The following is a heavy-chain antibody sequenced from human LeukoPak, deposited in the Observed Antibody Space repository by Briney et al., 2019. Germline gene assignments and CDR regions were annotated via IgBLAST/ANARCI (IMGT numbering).Heavy chain of an antibody. CDR3: ARGSSIHVLLYHYYYMDV. CDR2: INPSSGRT. CDR1: GYTFSDYY. D-gene: IGHD2-2*01. V-gene: IGHV1-2*02. J-gene: IGHJ6*03. Sequence: ASVKVSCKASGYTFSDYYMHWVRQAPGQGLEWMGWINPSSGRTNYAQNFQDRVAMTRDTSISTAYMELSSLRSDDTAVYYCARGSSIHVLLYHYYYMDVWGKGTTVAVSS.